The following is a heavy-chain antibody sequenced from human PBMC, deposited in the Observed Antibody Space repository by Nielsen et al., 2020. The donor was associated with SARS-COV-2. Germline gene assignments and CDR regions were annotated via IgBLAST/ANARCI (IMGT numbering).Heavy chain of an antibody. V-gene: IGHV4-39*07. CDR2: IYYNGHT. CDR3: ARDSDYYYYYMDV. Sequence: PGKGLEWIASIYYNGHTYYNPSLKSRVTISVDTSKNQFSLKLSSVTAADTAVYYCARDSDYYYYYMDVWGKGTTVTVSS. J-gene: IGHJ6*03.